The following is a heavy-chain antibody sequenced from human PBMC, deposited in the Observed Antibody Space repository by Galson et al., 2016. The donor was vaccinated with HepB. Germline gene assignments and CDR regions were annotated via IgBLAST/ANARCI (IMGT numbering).Heavy chain of an antibody. D-gene: IGHD5-24*01. Sequence: SETLSLTCTVSGVSISIYYWSWFRQPPEKGLEWIGYAFYSGITNYNPSLKSRVTISIDTSKNQFSLKLSSVTAADTAVYYCARGEGYNLYWCQGTLVTVSS. CDR1: GVSISIYY. J-gene: IGHJ4*02. CDR2: AFYSGIT. CDR3: ARGEGYNLY. V-gene: IGHV4-59*08.